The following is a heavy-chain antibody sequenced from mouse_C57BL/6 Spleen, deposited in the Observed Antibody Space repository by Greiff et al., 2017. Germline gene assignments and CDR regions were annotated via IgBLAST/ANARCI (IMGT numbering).Heavy chain of an antibody. V-gene: IGHV5-4*03. CDR1: GFTFSSYA. J-gene: IGHJ1*03. Sequence: DVMLVESGGGLVKPGGSLKLSCAASGFTFSSYAMSWVRQTPEKRLEWVATISDGGSYTYYPDNVKGRFTISRDNATNNLYLQMSHLKSEDPAMYYCAGGSYDYDGYFDVWGTGTTVTVSS. CDR3: AGGSYDYDGYFDV. D-gene: IGHD2-4*01. CDR2: ISDGGSYT.